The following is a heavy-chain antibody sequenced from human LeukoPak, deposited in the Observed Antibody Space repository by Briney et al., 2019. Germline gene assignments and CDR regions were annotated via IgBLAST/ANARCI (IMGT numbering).Heavy chain of an antibody. Sequence: GGSLRLSCAASGFTFSSYAVSWVRQAPGKGLEWVGRIKSKTDGGTTDYAAPVKGRFTISRDDSKNTLYLQMNSLKTEDTAVYYCTTLGLTGYYAFDYWGQGSLVTVSS. CDR2: IKSKTDGGTT. J-gene: IGHJ4*02. CDR1: GFTFSSYA. CDR3: TTLGLTGYYAFDY. V-gene: IGHV3-15*01. D-gene: IGHD3-9*01.